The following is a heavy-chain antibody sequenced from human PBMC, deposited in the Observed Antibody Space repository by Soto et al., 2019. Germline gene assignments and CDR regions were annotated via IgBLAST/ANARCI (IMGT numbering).Heavy chain of an antibody. V-gene: IGHV5-51*01. CDR1: GYSFTSYW. CDR3: ASLWKQQPDAFDI. CDR2: IYPGDSDT. J-gene: IGHJ3*02. Sequence: PGESLKISCKGSGYSFTSYWVGRVRQMPGKGLEWMGIIYPGDSDTRYSPSFQGQVTISADKSISTAYLQWSSLKASDTAMYYCASLWKQQPDAFDIWGQGTMVTVS. D-gene: IGHD6-13*01.